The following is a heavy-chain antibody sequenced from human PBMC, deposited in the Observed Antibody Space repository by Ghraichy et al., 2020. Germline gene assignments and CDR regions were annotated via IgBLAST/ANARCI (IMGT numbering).Heavy chain of an antibody. CDR1: GFTFSSYW. Sequence: GGPLRLSCAASGFTFSSYWMSWVRQAPGKGLEWVANIKQDGSENYYVDSVKGRFTISTDTAKNSLYLQMNSLRAEATAVYYGAREDGGDIVGATFYFDYWGQGTLVTVSS. J-gene: IGHJ4*02. CDR2: IKQDGSEN. V-gene: IGHV3-7*03. D-gene: IGHD1-26*01. CDR3: AREDGGDIVGATFYFDY.